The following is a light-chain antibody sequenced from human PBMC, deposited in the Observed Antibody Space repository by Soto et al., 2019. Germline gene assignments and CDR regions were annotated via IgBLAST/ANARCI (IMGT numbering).Light chain of an antibody. CDR3: QQYNNYHLT. Sequence: DIQMTQSPSTLSASVGDRVTITCRASQSISSWLAWYQQKPGKAPKVLIYDASSLERGVPSRFIGSGSGTEFTLTISILQPDDFATYYCQQYNNYHLTFGQGTKVETK. J-gene: IGKJ1*01. V-gene: IGKV1-5*01. CDR1: QSISSW. CDR2: DAS.